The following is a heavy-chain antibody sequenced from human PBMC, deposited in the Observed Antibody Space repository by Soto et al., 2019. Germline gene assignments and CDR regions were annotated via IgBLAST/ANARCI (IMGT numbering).Heavy chain of an antibody. D-gene: IGHD6-13*01. CDR2: IYYSGST. CDR1: GGSISSYY. CDR3: AGRYSSAFDI. V-gene: IGHV4-59*08. J-gene: IGHJ3*02. Sequence: QVQLQESGPGLVKPSETLSLTCTVSGGSISSYYWSWIRQPPGKGLEWIGYIYYSGSTNYNPSLKSRVTISVDPSKNQFSLKLSSVTAADTAVYYCAGRYSSAFDIWGQGTMVTVSS.